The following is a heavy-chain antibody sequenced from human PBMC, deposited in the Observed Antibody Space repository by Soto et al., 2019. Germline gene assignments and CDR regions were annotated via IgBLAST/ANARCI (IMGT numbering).Heavy chain of an antibody. CDR3: AHRLGGYTWNDGYLDY. D-gene: IGHD1-20*01. V-gene: IGHV2-5*02. CDR2: IYWDDDK. Sequence: QITLKESGPTLVTPTQTLTLTCSFSGFSLTSRPMGVGWIRQPPGKALEWLAVIYWDDDKRYSPVLRSRLTITKDTSKQQVLLTLTNMDPMDTATYYCAHRLGGYTWNDGYLDYWGQGILVTVSS. J-gene: IGHJ4*02. CDR1: GFSLTSRPMG.